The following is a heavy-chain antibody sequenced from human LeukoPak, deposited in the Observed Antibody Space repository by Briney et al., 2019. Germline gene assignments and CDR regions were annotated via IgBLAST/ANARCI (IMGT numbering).Heavy chain of an antibody. J-gene: IGHJ4*02. Sequence: SETLSLTCAVYGGSFSGYYWSWIRQPPGKGLEWIGEINHSGSTNYNPSLKSRVTISVDTSKNQFSLKLSSVTAADTAVYYCARRLRGYSYGYGFDYWGQGTLVTVSS. CDR3: ARRLRGYSYGYGFDY. CDR1: GGSFSGYY. D-gene: IGHD5-18*01. V-gene: IGHV4-34*01. CDR2: INHSGST.